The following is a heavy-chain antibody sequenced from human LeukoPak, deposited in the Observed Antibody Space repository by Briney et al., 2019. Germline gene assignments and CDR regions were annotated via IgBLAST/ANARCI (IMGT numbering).Heavy chain of an antibody. CDR2: IDPRDSYT. D-gene: IGHD3-22*01. CDR1: GYIFPNYW. Sequence: GESLRISCEASGYIFPNYWISWVRQMPRKGLEWMGRIDPRDSYTKYSPSFQGHVSISADKSISTAYLQWSSLKASDTATYYCARLESSGYYVYWGQGTLVTVSS. V-gene: IGHV5-10-1*01. CDR3: ARLESSGYYVY. J-gene: IGHJ4*02.